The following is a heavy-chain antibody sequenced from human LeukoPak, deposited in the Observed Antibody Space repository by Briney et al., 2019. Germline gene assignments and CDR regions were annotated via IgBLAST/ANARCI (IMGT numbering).Heavy chain of an antibody. CDR1: GFIFRSYS. Sequence: PGGSLRLSCAASGFIFRSYSMNWVRQAPGKGLEWVSSISGSDNSAYFADSVKGRFTISRDNSKNTLSLQMNSLRAEDTAVYYCAKDRSAEAPYCFDYWGQGTLVTVSS. D-gene: IGHD1-26*01. CDR2: ISGSDNSA. CDR3: AKDRSAEAPYCFDY. J-gene: IGHJ4*02. V-gene: IGHV3-23*01.